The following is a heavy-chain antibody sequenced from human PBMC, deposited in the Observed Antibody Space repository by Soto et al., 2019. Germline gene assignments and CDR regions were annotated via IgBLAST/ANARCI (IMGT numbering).Heavy chain of an antibody. CDR1: GFTFSSYS. Sequence: GGSLRLSCAASGFTFSSYSMNWVRQAPGKGLEWVSYISSSSSTIYYADSVKGRFTISRDNAKNSLYLQMNSLRAEDTAVYYCARDRYDFWSGYFDAFDIWGQGTMVTVSS. D-gene: IGHD3-3*01. CDR2: ISSSSSTI. J-gene: IGHJ3*02. V-gene: IGHV3-48*01. CDR3: ARDRYDFWSGYFDAFDI.